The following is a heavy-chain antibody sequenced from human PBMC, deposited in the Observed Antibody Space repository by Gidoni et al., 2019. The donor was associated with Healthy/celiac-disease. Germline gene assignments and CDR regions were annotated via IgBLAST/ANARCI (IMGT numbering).Heavy chain of an antibody. CDR1: GGSICSYY. J-gene: IGHJ3*02. CDR2: IYYSGST. V-gene: IGHV4-59*01. CDR3: ARDLNYYDSSRVAFDI. D-gene: IGHD3-22*01. Sequence: QVQLQESGPGLVKPSETLSLTCTVSGGSICSYYWSWIRQPPGKGLEWIGYIYYSGSTNYNPSLKSRVTISVDTSKNQFSLKLSSVTAADTAVYYCARDLNYYDSSRVAFDIWGQGTMVTVSS.